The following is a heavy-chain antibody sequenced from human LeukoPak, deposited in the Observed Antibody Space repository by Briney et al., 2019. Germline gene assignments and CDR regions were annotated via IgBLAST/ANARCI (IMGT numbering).Heavy chain of an antibody. Sequence: SETLSLTCVVSGDSITGTNWWSWVRQPPGMGLEWLGEICHTGIINYNPALKSRVTISVDKSNNQFSLNLNSVTAADTGVYYCARKASGSPVHYWGQGTLVTVSS. D-gene: IGHD1-26*01. V-gene: IGHV4-4*02. CDR2: ICHTGII. CDR1: GDSITGTNW. J-gene: IGHJ4*02. CDR3: ARKASGSPVHY.